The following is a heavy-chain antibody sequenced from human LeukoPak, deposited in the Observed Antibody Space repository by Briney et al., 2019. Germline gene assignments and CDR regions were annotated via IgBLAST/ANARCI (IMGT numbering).Heavy chain of an antibody. CDR2: IRGSGGST. Sequence: GGSLRLSCAASGFTFSSYEVNWVRQAPEKGLEWVSAIRGSGGSTDFADSVKGRFTISRDNSKNTLYLRLTNLRAEDTAVYYCAKELSDTSYGDAFDVWGQGTMVTVSS. CDR1: GFTFSSYE. J-gene: IGHJ3*01. V-gene: IGHV3-23*01. D-gene: IGHD4-17*01. CDR3: AKELSDTSYGDAFDV.